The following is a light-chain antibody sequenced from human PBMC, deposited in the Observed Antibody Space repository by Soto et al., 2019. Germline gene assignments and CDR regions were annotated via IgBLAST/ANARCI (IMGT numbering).Light chain of an antibody. V-gene: IGKV3-15*01. Sequence: IVLTQSPATLSLSPGERATLSCRASQSVSSYLAWYQQKPGQAPRLLIYGASSRATDIPSRFSGSVSGTEFTLTISSLQSEDFAVYFCQQYNKWPPITFGQGTRLEIK. J-gene: IGKJ5*01. CDR1: QSVSSY. CDR2: GAS. CDR3: QQYNKWPPIT.